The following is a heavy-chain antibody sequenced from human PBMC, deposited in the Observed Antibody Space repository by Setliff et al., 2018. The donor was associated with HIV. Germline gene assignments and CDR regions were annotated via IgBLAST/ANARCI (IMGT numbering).Heavy chain of an antibody. CDR1: GGSITGYW. CDR3: ARSIYGSGSQPLDY. V-gene: IGHV4-4*07. J-gene: IGHJ4*02. D-gene: IGHD3-10*01. CDR2: IYSAGWT. Sequence: SETLSLTCSVSGGSITGYWWSWIRQPAGKGLEWIGRIYSAGWTIYNPSLESRVTMSVDTSKNQFSLSLSSMTAADTAVYYCARSIYGSGSQPLDYWGQGILVTVSS.